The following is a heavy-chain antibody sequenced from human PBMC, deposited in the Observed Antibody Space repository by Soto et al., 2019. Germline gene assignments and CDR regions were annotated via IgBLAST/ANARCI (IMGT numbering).Heavy chain of an antibody. CDR2: IYYRGST. CDR1: GVSVSSSSNY. V-gene: IGHV4-61*01. Sequence: NPSETLSLTCTVSGVSVSSSSNYWSWIRQSPGKGLESIGYIYYRGSTKYNPSLKSRVSMSIDTSKNQCSLKLSSVTAADTAVYYCARGVFNDYDTSGYHFDAFDLWGQGTLVTVSS. J-gene: IGHJ3*01. CDR3: ARGVFNDYDTSGYHFDAFDL. D-gene: IGHD3-22*01.